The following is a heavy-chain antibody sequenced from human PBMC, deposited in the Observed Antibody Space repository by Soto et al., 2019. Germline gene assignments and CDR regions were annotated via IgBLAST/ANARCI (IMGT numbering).Heavy chain of an antibody. J-gene: IGHJ4*02. CDR1: GFSLSNARMG. CDR3: ARIPYSSGWYPYYFDY. Sequence: GSGPTLVNPTETLTLTCTVSGFSLSNARMGVSWIRQPPGKALEWLAHIFSNDEKSYSTSLKSRLTISKDTSKSQVVLTMTNMDPVDTATYYCARIPYSSGWYPYYFDYWGQGXLVTVYS. CDR2: IFSNDEK. V-gene: IGHV2-26*01. D-gene: IGHD6-19*01.